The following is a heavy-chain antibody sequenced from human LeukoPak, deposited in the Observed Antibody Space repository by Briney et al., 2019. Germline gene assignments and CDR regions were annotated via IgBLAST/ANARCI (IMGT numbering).Heavy chain of an antibody. CDR1: GLIFSDYY. D-gene: IGHD5-18*01. Sequence: GGSLRLSCAASGLIFSDYYMIWIRQAPGKGLEWISYIGGSGNTIFHADSVKGRFTISRDNAKNSLYLQINTLRAEDTAVYYCARDRAMAYYYYYMDVWGKGTTVTVSS. V-gene: IGHV3-11*04. J-gene: IGHJ6*03. CDR2: IGGSGNTI. CDR3: ARDRAMAYYYYYMDV.